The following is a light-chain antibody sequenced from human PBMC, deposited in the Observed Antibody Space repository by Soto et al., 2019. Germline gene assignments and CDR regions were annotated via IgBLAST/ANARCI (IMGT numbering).Light chain of an antibody. V-gene: IGKV1-9*01. CDR2: GAS. Sequence: IQLTQSPSSLSASVGDRVTISCRASQGIANFLAWYQQKPGKAPKLLIYGASTLQSGVPSRFSGSGSATDFTLTISSLQPEDFANYYCQQLNSFPIPFGPGTKVDIK. CDR3: QQLNSFPIP. J-gene: IGKJ3*01. CDR1: QGIANF.